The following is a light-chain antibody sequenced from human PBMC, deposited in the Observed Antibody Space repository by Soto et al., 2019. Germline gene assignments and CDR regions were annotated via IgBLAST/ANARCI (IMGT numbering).Light chain of an antibody. CDR3: QQYTRYPYT. CDR1: QSLDKW. J-gene: IGKJ2*01. CDR2: DAS. V-gene: IGKV1-5*01. Sequence: DIQMTQSPSTLSASVGDRVSISCRASQSLDKWLAWYQQKPGEAPKLLVSDASNLESGVSSRFTGSGSGTVFALTISSLQPDDFATYYCQQYTRYPYTFGQGTKLEIK.